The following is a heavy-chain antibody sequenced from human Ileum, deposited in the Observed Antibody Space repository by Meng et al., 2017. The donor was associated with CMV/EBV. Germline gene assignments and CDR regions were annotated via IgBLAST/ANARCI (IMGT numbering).Heavy chain of an antibody. Sequence: GESLKISCAASGFTFDDYTMHWVRQAPGKGLGWVSLISWDGGSTYYADSVKGRFTISRDNSKNSLYLQMNSLRTEDTALYYCAKQGSVIAARIGEPYYYYGMDVWGQGTTVTVSS. V-gene: IGHV3-43*01. J-gene: IGHJ6*02. D-gene: IGHD6-6*01. CDR2: ISWDGGST. CDR1: GFTFDDYT. CDR3: AKQGSVIAARIGEPYYYYGMDV.